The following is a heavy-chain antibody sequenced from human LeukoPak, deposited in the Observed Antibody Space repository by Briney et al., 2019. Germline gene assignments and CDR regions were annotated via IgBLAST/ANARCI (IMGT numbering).Heavy chain of an antibody. J-gene: IGHJ4*02. CDR1: GFTFSSYW. D-gene: IGHD2-8*01. CDR2: IKQDGSEK. V-gene: IGHV3-7*01. CDR3: SSVMVYARTFDY. Sequence: GGSLRLSCAASGFTFSSYWMSWVRQAPGKGLEWVANIKQDGSEKYYVDSVKGRFTISRDNAKNSLYLQMNSLRAEDTAVYYCSSVMVYARTFDYWGQGTLVTVSS.